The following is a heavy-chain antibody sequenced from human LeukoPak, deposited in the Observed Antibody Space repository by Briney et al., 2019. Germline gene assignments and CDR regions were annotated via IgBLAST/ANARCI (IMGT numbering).Heavy chain of an antibody. J-gene: IGHJ4*02. CDR1: GFIFDDYG. Sequence: PGGSLRLSCAASGFIFDDYGMSWVRQAPGKGLEWVSGINWNGGSTGYADSVKGRFTISRDNAKNSLYLQMNSLRSEDTAVYYCANPGYSSGWYVLDYWGQGTLVTVSS. CDR2: INWNGGST. D-gene: IGHD6-19*01. CDR3: ANPGYSSGWYVLDY. V-gene: IGHV3-20*04.